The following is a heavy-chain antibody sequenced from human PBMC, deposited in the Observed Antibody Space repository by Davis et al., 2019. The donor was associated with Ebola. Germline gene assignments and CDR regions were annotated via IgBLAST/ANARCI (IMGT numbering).Heavy chain of an antibody. Sequence: PGGSLRLSCAASGFTFSSYGMHWVRQAPGKGLEWVSAISGSGGSTYYADSVKGRFTISRDNSKNTLYLQMNSLRAEDTAVYYCAKSVLLWFGELLSRTYYFDYWGQGTLVTVSS. CDR2: ISGSGGST. J-gene: IGHJ4*02. CDR3: AKSVLLWFGELLSRTYYFDY. V-gene: IGHV3-23*01. CDR1: GFTFSSYG. D-gene: IGHD3-10*01.